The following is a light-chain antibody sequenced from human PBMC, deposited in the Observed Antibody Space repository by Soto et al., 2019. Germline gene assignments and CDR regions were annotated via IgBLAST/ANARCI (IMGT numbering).Light chain of an antibody. Sequence: DIQMTQSPSTLSASVGDRVTITCRASQIISTWLAWYQQKPGKAPKLLIYKASGLESGVPSRLSGGGSGTDFTLTISSLQPDDVATYFCEQYNSYSPLTVGGGTKVEIK. V-gene: IGKV1-5*03. CDR1: QIISTW. CDR3: EQYNSYSPLT. J-gene: IGKJ4*01. CDR2: KAS.